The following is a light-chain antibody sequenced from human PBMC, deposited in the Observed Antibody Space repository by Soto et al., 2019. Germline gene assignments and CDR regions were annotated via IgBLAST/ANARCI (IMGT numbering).Light chain of an antibody. Sequence: EMTQSPSSLSASVGDRVTITCRASQSISDNVNLYQFQPGKAPKLLIYAASSLQTGVPSRVSGSRSGTDFALIISSLEHEDSAPWYCQQSYGSLYIFGLGT. CDR2: AAS. CDR3: QQSYGSLYI. CDR1: QSISDN. J-gene: IGKJ2*01. V-gene: IGKV1-39*01.